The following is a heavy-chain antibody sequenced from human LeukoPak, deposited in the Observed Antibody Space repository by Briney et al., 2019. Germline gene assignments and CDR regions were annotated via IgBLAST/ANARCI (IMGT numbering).Heavy chain of an antibody. CDR3: GKRELWHGSGEDA. CDR2: INPSGGSP. CDR1: GYTFTSYY. J-gene: IGHJ6*02. Sequence: ASVKVSCKAAGYTFTSYYIHWVRQAPGQGLEWMGIINPSGGSPSYAQKLQGRVTMTRDTSTSTVYMELSSLRSEDTAVYYCGKRELWHGSGEDAWGQGTTVTVSS. D-gene: IGHD3-10*01. V-gene: IGHV1-46*01.